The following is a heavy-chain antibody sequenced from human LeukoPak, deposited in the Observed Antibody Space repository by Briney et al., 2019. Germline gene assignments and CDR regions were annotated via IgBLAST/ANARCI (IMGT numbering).Heavy chain of an antibody. V-gene: IGHV4-34*01. CDR3: ARETSRGYYYYYYMDV. CDR1: GGPFSGYY. J-gene: IGHJ6*03. Sequence: SETLSLTCAVYGGPFSGYYWSWIRQPPGKGLEWIGEINHSGSTNYNPSLKSRVTISVDTSKNQFSLKLSSVTAADTAVYYCARETSRGYYYYYYMDVWGKGTTVTVSS. CDR2: INHSGST.